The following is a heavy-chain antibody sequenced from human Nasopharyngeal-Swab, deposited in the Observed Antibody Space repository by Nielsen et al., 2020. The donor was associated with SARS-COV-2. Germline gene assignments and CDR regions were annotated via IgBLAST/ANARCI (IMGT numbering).Heavy chain of an antibody. V-gene: IGHV3-9*01. CDR2: ISWNSGNT. D-gene: IGHD4-23*01. CDR3: VKDTDAVVTRALDI. Sequence: LSLTCAASGLNFVNYAMHWVRQIPGKGLEWVSAISWNSGNTGYAGPVKGRFTISRDNAKNSVFLQMNSLTPEDTALYYCVKDTDAVVTRALDIWGRGTMVTVSS. CDR1: GLNFVNYA. J-gene: IGHJ3*02.